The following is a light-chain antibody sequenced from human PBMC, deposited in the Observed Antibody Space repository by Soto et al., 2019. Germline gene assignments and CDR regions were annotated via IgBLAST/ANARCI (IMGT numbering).Light chain of an antibody. Sequence: DIQMTQSPSSLSASVGDRVTITCRASQFINKYLSWYQQKPGKVPKLLINAASTLQSGVPSRFNGSRSGTDFSLAISSLRPEDFATYYCQQNYNPPWTFGQGTKVDIK. CDR2: AAS. V-gene: IGKV1-39*01. CDR1: QFINKY. CDR3: QQNYNPPWT. J-gene: IGKJ1*01.